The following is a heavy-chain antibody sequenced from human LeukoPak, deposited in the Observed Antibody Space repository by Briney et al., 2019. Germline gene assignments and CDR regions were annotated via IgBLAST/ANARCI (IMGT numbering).Heavy chain of an antibody. Sequence: ASVKVSCKASGYTFTSYGISWVRQAPGQGLEWMGWISAYNGNTNYAQKLQDRVTMTTDTSTSTAYMELRSLRSDDTAVYYCARDLYDYDILTGYYEFDYWGQGTLVTVSS. CDR2: ISAYNGNT. CDR3: ARDLYDYDILTGYYEFDY. D-gene: IGHD3-9*01. J-gene: IGHJ4*02. V-gene: IGHV1-18*04. CDR1: GYTFTSYG.